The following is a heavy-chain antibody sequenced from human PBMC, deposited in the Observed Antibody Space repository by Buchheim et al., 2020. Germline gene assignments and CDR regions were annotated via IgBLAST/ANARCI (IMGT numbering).Heavy chain of an antibody. V-gene: IGHV3-74*03. D-gene: IGHD3-9*01. Sequence: EMRLVESGGGLVQLGGSLRLSCAASGFSFMSYWMHWVRQGPGKGLEWVSRVSSDGRTTTYAYSLKGRFTISIDKAKHTLFLQMNSLQAEDTAVYFCAREYYGIWAGYYLDYWGQGT. CDR1: GFSFMSYW. CDR3: AREYYGIWAGYYLDY. CDR2: VSSDGRTT. J-gene: IGHJ4*02.